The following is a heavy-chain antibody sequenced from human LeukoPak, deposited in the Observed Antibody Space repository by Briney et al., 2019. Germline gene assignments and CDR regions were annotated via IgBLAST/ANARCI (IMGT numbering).Heavy chain of an antibody. J-gene: IGHJ4*02. Sequence: GGSLRLSCAASGFTFSSYSMNWVRQAPGKGLEWVSSISSSSSYIYYADSVKGRFTISRDNAKNLLYLQMNSLRAEDTAVYYCARGGKDYFDYWGQGTLVTVSS. CDR1: GFTFSSYS. D-gene: IGHD3-10*01. CDR2: ISSSSSYI. V-gene: IGHV3-21*01. CDR3: ARGGKDYFDY.